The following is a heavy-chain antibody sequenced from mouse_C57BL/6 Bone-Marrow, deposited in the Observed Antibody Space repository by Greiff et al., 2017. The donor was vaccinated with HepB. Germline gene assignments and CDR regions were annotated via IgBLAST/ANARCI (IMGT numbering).Heavy chain of an antibody. D-gene: IGHD2-1*01. V-gene: IGHV1-55*01. J-gene: IGHJ3*01. Sequence: QVHVKQPGAELVKPGASVKMSCKASGYTFTSYWITWVKQRPGQGLEWIGDIYPGSGSTNYNEKFKSKATLTVDTSSSTAYMQLSSLTSEDSAVYYCAREGTLLFFAYWGQGTLVTVSA. CDR3: AREGTLLFFAY. CDR2: IYPGSGST. CDR1: GYTFTSYW.